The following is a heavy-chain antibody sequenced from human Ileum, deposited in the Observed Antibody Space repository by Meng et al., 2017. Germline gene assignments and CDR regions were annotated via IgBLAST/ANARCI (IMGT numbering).Heavy chain of an antibody. J-gene: IGHJ4*02. V-gene: IGHV4-39*01. CDR2: VYFTGYT. Sequence: QLLLLVSAPGLVKPSETPSLTCSVSGASVSSGSYYWVWIRQPPGKALEWIGAVYFTGYTYYGPSLTGRGTISVDTSRNQFSLKLNSVTAADTALYFCARHGHFTPDKYYFDYWGQGTLVTVSS. D-gene: IGHD3-3*02. CDR1: GASVSSGSYY. CDR3: ARHGHFTPDKYYFDY.